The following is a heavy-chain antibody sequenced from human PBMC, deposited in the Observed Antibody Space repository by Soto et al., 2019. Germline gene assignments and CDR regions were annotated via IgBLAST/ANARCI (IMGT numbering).Heavy chain of an antibody. CDR2: INPISGDT. CDR1: GYTFTGYY. V-gene: IGHV1-2*02. D-gene: IGHD2-2*01. Sequence: QVQLVQSGAEVKKPGASVKVSCKASGYTFTGYYIHWVRQAPGQGLEWMGWINPISGDTEYAQKFQGRVTMTRDTSISTAYMDLRSLISDDTAVYYCARVRRSPYAMDVWGQGTTVTVSS. CDR3: ARVRRSPYAMDV. J-gene: IGHJ6*02.